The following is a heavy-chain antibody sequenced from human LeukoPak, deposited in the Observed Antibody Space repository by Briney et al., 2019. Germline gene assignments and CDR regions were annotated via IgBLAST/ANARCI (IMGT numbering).Heavy chain of an antibody. J-gene: IGHJ3*01. D-gene: IGHD3-16*01. CDR3: ATFTAPRNAFDL. V-gene: IGHV1-2*02. CDR1: GYTXTGYY. Sequence: ASVKVSCKASGYTXTGYYMHWVRQAPGQGLEWMGWINSNSGDTNYAQKFQGRVTMTRDTSISTAYMELSRLTSDDTAVYYCATFTAPRNAFDLWGQGTMVTVSS. CDR2: INSNSGDT.